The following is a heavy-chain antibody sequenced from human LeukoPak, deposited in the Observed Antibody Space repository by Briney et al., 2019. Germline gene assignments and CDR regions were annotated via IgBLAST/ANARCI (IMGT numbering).Heavy chain of an antibody. J-gene: IGHJ5*02. D-gene: IGHD3-9*01. CDR2: ISSSSSYT. V-gene: IGHV3-11*06. CDR1: GFTFSDYY. Sequence: GGSLRLSCAASGFTFSDYYMSWIRQAPGKGLEWVSYISSSSSYTNYADSVKGRFTISRDNAKNSLYLQMNSLRAEDTAVYYFSGSGSLTGYFLWFDPLGQGTLVTVSS. CDR3: SGSGSLTGYFLWFDP.